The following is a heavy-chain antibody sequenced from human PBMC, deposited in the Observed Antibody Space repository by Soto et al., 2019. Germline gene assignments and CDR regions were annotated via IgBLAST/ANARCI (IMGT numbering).Heavy chain of an antibody. Sequence: QVQLVESGGGVVQPGRSLRLSCAASGFTFSSYGMHWVRQAPGKGLEWVAVISYDGSNKYYADSVKGRFTISRDNSKNTLYLQMNSLRAEDTAVYYCAKDRVSKVVRGGIPDYWGQGTLVTVSS. V-gene: IGHV3-30*18. CDR1: GFTFSSYG. D-gene: IGHD3-10*01. CDR3: AKDRVSKVVRGGIPDY. J-gene: IGHJ4*02. CDR2: ISYDGSNK.